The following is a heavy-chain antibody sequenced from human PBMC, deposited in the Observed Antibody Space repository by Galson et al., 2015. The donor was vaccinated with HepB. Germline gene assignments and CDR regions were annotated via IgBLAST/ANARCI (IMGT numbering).Heavy chain of an antibody. Sequence: CAISGDSVSSSIAAWNWIRRPRSGGLGGLGRTYYRSKWYSDYAESMRSRISFDADTSKNQFSLQLNSVTPEDTAVYYCARDVHGDPFDYWGQGILVTVSS. CDR1: GDSVSSSIAA. CDR3: ARDVHGDPFDY. J-gene: IGHJ5*01. V-gene: IGHV6-1*01. CDR2: TYYRSKWYS. D-gene: IGHD7-27*01.